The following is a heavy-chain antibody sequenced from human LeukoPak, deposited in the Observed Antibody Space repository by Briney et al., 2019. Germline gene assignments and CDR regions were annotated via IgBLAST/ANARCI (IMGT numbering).Heavy chain of an antibody. Sequence: ASVKVSCKASGYTYTSYYMHWVRQAPGQWLELMGIINPSGGSTSYAQKFQGRVTMTRDTSTSTVYMELSSLRSEDTAVYYCARGKFGCRFDYWGQGTLVTVSS. J-gene: IGHJ4*02. D-gene: IGHD3-16*01. CDR2: INPSGGST. V-gene: IGHV1-46*01. CDR1: GYTYTSYY. CDR3: ARGKFGCRFDY.